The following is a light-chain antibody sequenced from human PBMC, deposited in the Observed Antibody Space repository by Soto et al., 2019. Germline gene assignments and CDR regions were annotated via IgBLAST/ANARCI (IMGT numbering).Light chain of an antibody. J-gene: IGKJ1*01. CDR3: QQHGSSPRT. Sequence: EIVLTQSPGTLSLSPGERATLSCRASQSVSSSYLAWYQQKPGQDPRLLIYGASSRATGITDRFSGSGSGPDFTLTISKLEPEYFAVYYCQQHGSSPRTFGQGTQVEI. CDR1: QSVSSSY. CDR2: GAS. V-gene: IGKV3-20*01.